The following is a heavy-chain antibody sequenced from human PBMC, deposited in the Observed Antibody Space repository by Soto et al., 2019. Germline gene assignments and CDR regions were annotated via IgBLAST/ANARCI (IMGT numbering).Heavy chain of an antibody. V-gene: IGHV1-69*13. Sequence: SVKVSCKASGGTFSSYAISWVRQAPGQGLEWMGGIIPTFGTANYAQKFQGRVTITADESTSTAYMELSSLRSEDTAVYYCASPADSGYSGYDPHLIPYYYYGMDVWGQGSPVTVSS. J-gene: IGHJ6*02. CDR3: ASPADSGYSGYDPHLIPYYYYGMDV. CDR2: IIPTFGTA. D-gene: IGHD5-12*01. CDR1: GGTFSSYA.